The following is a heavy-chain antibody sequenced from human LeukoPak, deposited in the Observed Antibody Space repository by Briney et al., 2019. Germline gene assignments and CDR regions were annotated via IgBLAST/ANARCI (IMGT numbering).Heavy chain of an antibody. V-gene: IGHV1-69*13. J-gene: IGHJ4*02. D-gene: IGHD3-9*01. Sequence: GASVKVSCKASGGTFSSYAISWVRQAPGQGLEWMGGIIPIFGTANYAQKFQGRVTITADESTSTAYMELSSLRSEDTAVFYCARDRRILTGSFPIDYWGQGTLVTVSS. CDR1: GGTFSSYA. CDR3: ARDRRILTGSFPIDY. CDR2: IIPIFGTA.